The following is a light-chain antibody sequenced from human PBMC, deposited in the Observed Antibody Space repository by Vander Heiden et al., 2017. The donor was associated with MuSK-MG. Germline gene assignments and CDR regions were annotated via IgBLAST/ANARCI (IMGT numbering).Light chain of an antibody. J-gene: IGLJ2*01. CDR1: SSDVGTYDF. V-gene: IGLV2-14*03. CDR3: SSYTTSGTVV. CDR2: DVH. Sequence: QSALPQPASVSGSPGQSITISCTGTSSDVGTYDFVSWYQQHPDKAPQLIVFDVHDRPSGVSDRFSGSKSGNTASLTISGLQAEDEAHYFCSSYTTSGTVVFGGGTKLTVL.